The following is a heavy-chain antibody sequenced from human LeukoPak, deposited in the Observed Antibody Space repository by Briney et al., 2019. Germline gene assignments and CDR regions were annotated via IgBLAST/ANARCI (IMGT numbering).Heavy chain of an antibody. CDR2: IYYSGTT. J-gene: IGHJ6*03. V-gene: IGHV4-39*01. D-gene: IGHD3-10*01. CDR3: ARQISDYYYYYIDV. CDR1: GGSISSSHYY. Sequence: SETLSLTCTVSGGSISSSHYYWGWIRQTPGKGLEWIGTIYYSGTTYYNPSLESRATISEDTSKNQFSLTLRSVTAADTAVYYCARQISDYYYYYIDVWGNGTTVTVSS.